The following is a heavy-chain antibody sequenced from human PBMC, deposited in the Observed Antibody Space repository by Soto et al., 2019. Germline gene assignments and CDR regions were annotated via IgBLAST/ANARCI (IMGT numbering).Heavy chain of an antibody. Sequence: ASVKVSCKASGYTFTSYAMHWVRQAPGQRLEWMGWINAGNGNTKYSQKFKGRVTITRDTSASTAYMELSCLSSEDTAVYYCARGLGLYYFDYWGQGTLVTVSS. CDR1: GYTFTSYA. V-gene: IGHV1-3*01. CDR2: INAGNGNT. D-gene: IGHD1-26*01. J-gene: IGHJ4*02. CDR3: ARGLGLYYFDY.